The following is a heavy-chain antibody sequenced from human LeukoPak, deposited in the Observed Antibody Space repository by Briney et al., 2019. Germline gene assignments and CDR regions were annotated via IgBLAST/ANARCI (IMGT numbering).Heavy chain of an antibody. D-gene: IGHD2/OR15-2a*01. CDR3: VRGYYSNSFDF. V-gene: IGHV3-48*01. CDR1: GYTFTSYS. J-gene: IGHJ3*01. CDR2: ISNSDDTR. Sequence: PGGSLRLSCAASGYTFTSYSMSWVRQAPGKGLEWVSFISNSDDTRYYADSVRGRFTISRDDAKNSLYLQMSSLRVGDTAVYYCVRGYYSNSFDFWGQGTVVTVSS.